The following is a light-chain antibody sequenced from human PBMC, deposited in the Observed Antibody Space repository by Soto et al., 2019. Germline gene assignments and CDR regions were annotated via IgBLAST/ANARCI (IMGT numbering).Light chain of an antibody. J-gene: IGKJ5*01. Sequence: EIVLTQSPATLSLSPGERATLYCRASQSVSRYLAWYQQKPGQAPRLLIYDASNRATGIPARFSGSGSGTDFTLTISSLEPEDFAVYYCHQRSNWPITFGQGTRLEIK. CDR2: DAS. CDR3: HQRSNWPIT. CDR1: QSVSRY. V-gene: IGKV3-11*01.